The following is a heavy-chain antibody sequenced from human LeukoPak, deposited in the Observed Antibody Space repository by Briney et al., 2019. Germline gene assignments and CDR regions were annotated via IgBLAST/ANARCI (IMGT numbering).Heavy chain of an antibody. J-gene: IGHJ4*02. V-gene: IGHV3-23*01. CDR3: AKDRGSWRRYSGYDLEVYFDY. CDR2: ISRTGGST. CDR1: GFTFRSSA. Sequence: PGGSLRLSCAASGFTFRSSAMSWVRQAPGKGLEWVSAISRTGGSTYYADSVKGRFTISRDNSKNTLYLQMNSLRAEDTAVYYCAKDRGSWRRYSGYDLEVYFDYWGQGTLVTVSS. D-gene: IGHD5-12*01.